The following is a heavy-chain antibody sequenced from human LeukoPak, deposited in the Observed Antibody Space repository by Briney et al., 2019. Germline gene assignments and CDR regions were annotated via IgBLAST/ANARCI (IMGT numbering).Heavy chain of an antibody. V-gene: IGHV1-69*13. CDR1: GGTFSSYA. J-gene: IGHJ4*02. CDR2: IIPIFGTA. CDR3: ASSPVIAAAEVRSEFDY. Sequence: SVKVSCKASGGTFSSYAISWVRQAPGQGLEWMGGIIPIFGTANYAQKFQGRVTITADESTSTAYMELSSLRSEDTAVYYCASSPVIAAAEVRSEFDYWGQGTLVTVSS. D-gene: IGHD6-25*01.